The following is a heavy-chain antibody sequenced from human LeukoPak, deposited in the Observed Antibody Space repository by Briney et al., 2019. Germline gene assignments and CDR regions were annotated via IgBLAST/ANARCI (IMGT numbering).Heavy chain of an antibody. Sequence: ASVKVSCKASGYTFTSYYMHWVRQAPGQGLEWMGIMNPSGGSTSYAQKFQGRVTMTRDTSTSTVYMELSSLRSEDTAVYYCARGGYDYVWGSYRLQNFDYWGQGTLVTVSS. D-gene: IGHD3-16*02. CDR3: ARGGYDYVWGSYRLQNFDY. V-gene: IGHV1-46*01. CDR1: GYTFTSYY. CDR2: MNPSGGST. J-gene: IGHJ4*02.